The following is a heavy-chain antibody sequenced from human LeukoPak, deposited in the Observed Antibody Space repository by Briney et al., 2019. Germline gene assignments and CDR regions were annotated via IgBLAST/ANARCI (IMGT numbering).Heavy chain of an antibody. J-gene: IGHJ6*03. V-gene: IGHV4-4*07. CDR3: SRGEYYYMDV. CDR1: GYSISSGYY. CDR2: IYTSGST. Sequence: PSETLSLTCTVSGYSISSGYYWGWIRQPAGKGLEWIGRIYTSGSTNYNPSLKSRVTMSVDTSKNQFSLKLNSVTAADTAVYYCSRGEYYYMDVWGKGTTVTISS.